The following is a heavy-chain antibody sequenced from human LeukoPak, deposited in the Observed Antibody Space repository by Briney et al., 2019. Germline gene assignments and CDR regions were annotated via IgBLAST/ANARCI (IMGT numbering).Heavy chain of an antibody. CDR3: ASRYCTNGVCYSAEGY. CDR2: IYHSGST. J-gene: IGHJ4*02. V-gene: IGHV4-4*02. CDR1: GGSISNSNW. Sequence: ASETLSLTCAVSGGSISNSNWWSWVRQPPGKGLEWIGEIYHSGSTNYNPSLKSRVTISVDKSKNQFSLKLSSVTAADTAVYYCASRYCTNGVCYSAEGYWGQGTLVTVSS. D-gene: IGHD2-8*01.